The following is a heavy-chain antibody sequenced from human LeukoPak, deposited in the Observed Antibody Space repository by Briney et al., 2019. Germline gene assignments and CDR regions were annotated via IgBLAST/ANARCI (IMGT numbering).Heavy chain of an antibody. CDR3: ARVGDCTGGSCYGVDY. J-gene: IGHJ4*02. D-gene: IGHD2-15*01. Sequence: SETLSLTCTVSGGSISSGSYYWSWIRQPAGKGLEWIGRIYTSGSTNYNPSLKSRVTISVDTSKNQFSLKLSAVTAADTAGYFCARVGDCTGGSCYGVDYWGQGTLVTVSS. CDR1: GGSISSGSYY. V-gene: IGHV4-61*02. CDR2: IYTSGST.